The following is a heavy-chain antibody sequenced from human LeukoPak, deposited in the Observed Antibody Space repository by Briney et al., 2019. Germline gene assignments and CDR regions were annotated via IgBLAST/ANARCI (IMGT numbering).Heavy chain of an antibody. CDR1: GGSISSSSYY. Sequence: PSETLSLTCTVSGGSISSSSYYWGWIRQPPGKGLEWIGSIYYSGSTYYNPSLKSRVTISVDTSKNQFSLKLSSVTAADAAVYYCARQHRGYYDSGGYYYDYWGQGTLVTVSS. D-gene: IGHD3-22*01. CDR2: IYYSGST. V-gene: IGHV4-39*01. J-gene: IGHJ4*02. CDR3: ARQHRGYYDSGGYYYDY.